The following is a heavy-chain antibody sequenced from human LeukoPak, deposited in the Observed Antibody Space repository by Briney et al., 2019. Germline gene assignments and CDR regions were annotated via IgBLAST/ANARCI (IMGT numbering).Heavy chain of an antibody. CDR1: GFTFSSYA. V-gene: IGHV3-23*01. CDR3: AKARSYRDFDY. Sequence: GGSLRLSCAASGFTFSSYAMNWVCQAPGKGLEWVSAISGSGGSTYYADSVKGRFTISRDNSKNTLYLQMNSLRAEDTAVYYCAKARSYRDFDYWGQGTLVTVSS. D-gene: IGHD3-16*02. CDR2: ISGSGGST. J-gene: IGHJ4*02.